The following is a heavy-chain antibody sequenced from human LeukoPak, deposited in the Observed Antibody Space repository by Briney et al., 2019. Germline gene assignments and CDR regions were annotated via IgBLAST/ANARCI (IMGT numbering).Heavy chain of an antibody. CDR2: VYYSGST. D-gene: IGHD4/OR15-4a*01. J-gene: IGHJ5*02. CDR1: GDSITSGAFY. Sequence: SETLSLTCNVSGDSITSGAFYWAWIRQSPGKGLEWIWNVYYSGSTQYNPSLRGRVSISMDKTKNQFSLNLNSVSVTDTAIYYCARRDYAAWFDPWGQGTLVTVSS. CDR3: ARRDYAAWFDP. V-gene: IGHV4-39*01.